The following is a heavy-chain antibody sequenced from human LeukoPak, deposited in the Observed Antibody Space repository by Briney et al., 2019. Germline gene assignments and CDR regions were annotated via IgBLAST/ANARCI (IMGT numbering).Heavy chain of an antibody. CDR1: GFTFDDYA. D-gene: IGHD2-2*01. V-gene: IGHV3-9*01. CDR3: AKGRDKYQLLSKNWFDP. J-gene: IGHJ5*02. CDR2: ISWNSGSI. Sequence: GGSLRLSCAASGFTFDDYAMHWVRQAPGKGLEWVSGISWNSGSIGYADSVKGRFTISRDNAKNSLYLQMNSLRAEDTALYYCAKGRDKYQLLSKNWFDPWGQGTMVTVSS.